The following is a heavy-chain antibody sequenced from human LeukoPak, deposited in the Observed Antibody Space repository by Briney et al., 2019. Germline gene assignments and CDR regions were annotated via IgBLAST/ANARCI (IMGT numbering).Heavy chain of an antibody. D-gene: IGHD3-3*01. Sequence: SETLSLTCTVSGGSISRYYWSWIRQPPGKGLEWIGYIYYSGSTNYNPSLKSRVTISVDTSKNQFSLKLSSVTAADTAVYYCARADGFWSGYYTEYNWFDPWGQGTLVTVSS. J-gene: IGHJ5*02. CDR1: GGSISRYY. CDR3: ARADGFWSGYYTEYNWFDP. V-gene: IGHV4-59*01. CDR2: IYYSGST.